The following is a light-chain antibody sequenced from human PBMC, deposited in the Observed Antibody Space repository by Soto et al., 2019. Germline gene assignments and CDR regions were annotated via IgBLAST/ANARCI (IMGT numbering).Light chain of an antibody. CDR1: QSIYDNH. V-gene: IGKV3D-20*01. CDR2: DAS. J-gene: IGKJ4*01. Sequence: VLTQSPDTLSLSPGERATLSCGASQSIYDNHLAWYQQKPGLAPKLLVYDASNRASGIPDRFSGSGSGTDFTLTISRLEPEESAVYYCQQYGDSVFTFGGGTKVAIK. CDR3: QQYGDSVFT.